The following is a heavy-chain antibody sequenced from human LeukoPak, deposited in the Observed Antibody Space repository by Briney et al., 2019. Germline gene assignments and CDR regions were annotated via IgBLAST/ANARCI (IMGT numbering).Heavy chain of an antibody. V-gene: IGHV3-74*01. J-gene: IGHJ6*02. Sequence: PGGSLRVSCAASGFTFSSYWMYWVRQAPGKGLVWVSRINSDGSTTSYADSVKGRFTISRDNAKNTLYLQMNSLRAEDTAVYYCARVGTTSNFYYYYGMDVWGQGTTDTVSS. CDR3: ARVGTTSNFYYYYGMDV. D-gene: IGHD2/OR15-2a*01. CDR1: GFTFSSYW. CDR2: INSDGSTT.